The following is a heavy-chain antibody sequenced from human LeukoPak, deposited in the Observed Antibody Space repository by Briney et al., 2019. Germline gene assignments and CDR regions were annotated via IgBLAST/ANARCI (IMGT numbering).Heavy chain of an antibody. Sequence: ASVKVSCKASGYTFTTYGISWVRQAPGQGLEWMGWINIYSGNTNYAQNLQGRVSMTTDTSTSTVYMELRSLRSDDTAVYYCARARDWLLDYWGQGTLVTVSS. D-gene: IGHD3-9*01. V-gene: IGHV1-18*04. CDR2: INIYSGNT. CDR1: GYTFTTYG. J-gene: IGHJ4*02. CDR3: ARARDWLLDY.